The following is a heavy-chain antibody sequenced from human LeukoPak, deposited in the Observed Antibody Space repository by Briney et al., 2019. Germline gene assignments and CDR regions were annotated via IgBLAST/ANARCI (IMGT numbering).Heavy chain of an antibody. J-gene: IGHJ4*02. Sequence: PSETLSLTCTVSGGSISSSNYYWGWIRQPPGKGLEWIGSIYYSGSAFYNPSLKSRVTISVDTSKNQFSLKLSSVTAADTAVYYCAMGIAAAGLDYWGQGTLVTVSS. V-gene: IGHV4-39*07. CDR3: AMGIAAAGLDY. CDR1: GGSISSSNYY. CDR2: IYYSGSA. D-gene: IGHD6-13*01.